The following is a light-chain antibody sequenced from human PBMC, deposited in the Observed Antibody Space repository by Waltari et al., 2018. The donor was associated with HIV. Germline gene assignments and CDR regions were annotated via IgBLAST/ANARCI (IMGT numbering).Light chain of an antibody. V-gene: IGLV2-23*02. CDR1: SSDVGTYNL. CDR3: CAYAGDNSLF. CDR2: EVT. Sequence: QSALTQPASVSGSPGQSVTISCTGSSSDVGTYNLVCWYQQHPGTAPKLIIYEVTRRPSGVSNRFSGSKSGNTASLTISGLQAEDGADYYCCAYAGDNSLFFGGGTKLTVL. J-gene: IGLJ2*01.